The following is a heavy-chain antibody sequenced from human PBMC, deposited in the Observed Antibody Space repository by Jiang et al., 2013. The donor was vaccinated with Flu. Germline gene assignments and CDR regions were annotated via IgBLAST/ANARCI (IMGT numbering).Heavy chain of an antibody. J-gene: IGHJ4*02. CDR3: ARQGNYNWNYGFIDS. Sequence: QLVESGPELKKPGESLRIACQGPEYDFSNHWIGWVRQVPGKGLEWMGVIYPDDSDTRYSPSFRGQVTISADKSIRTAFLHWSSLKASDTAMYYCARQGNYNWNYGFIDSWGQGTLVTVSS. V-gene: IGHV5-51*01. CDR1: EYDFSNHW. D-gene: IGHD1-7*01. CDR2: IYPDDSDT.